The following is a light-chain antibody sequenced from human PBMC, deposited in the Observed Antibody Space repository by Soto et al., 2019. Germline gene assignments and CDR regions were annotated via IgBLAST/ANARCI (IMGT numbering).Light chain of an antibody. CDR2: KAF. V-gene: IGKV1-5*03. J-gene: IGKJ1*01. CDR3: QQYNDYCT. Sequence: DIQMTQSPSTLSASVGDTVTITCRASRSITGWLAWYQQKPGKAPKLLIYKAFILEKGVPSRFSGSGSGTEFTLSISSLQPEDFATYYCQQYNDYCTFGQGTKVEIK. CDR1: RSITGW.